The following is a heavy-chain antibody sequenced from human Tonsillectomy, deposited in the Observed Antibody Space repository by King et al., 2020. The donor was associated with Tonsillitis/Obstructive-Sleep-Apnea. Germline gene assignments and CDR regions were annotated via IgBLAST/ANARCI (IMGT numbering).Heavy chain of an antibody. V-gene: IGHV4-59*01. CDR1: GGSISSYN. D-gene: IGHD5-12*01. Sequence: VQLQESGPGLVKPSETLSLTCTVSGGSISSYNWSWIRPPPGKGLECIGYIYYSGSTNYNPPLKSRVTISVDTSKNQFSLKLSAVTAADTAVYYCAREGLRDGSDIWGQGTMVTVSS. CDR3: AREGLRDGSDI. J-gene: IGHJ3*02. CDR2: IYYSGST.